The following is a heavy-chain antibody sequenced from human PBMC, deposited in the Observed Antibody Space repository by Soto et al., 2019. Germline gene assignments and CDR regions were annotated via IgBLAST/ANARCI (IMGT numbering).Heavy chain of an antibody. V-gene: IGHV3-21*01. CDR1: GFTFSSYS. J-gene: IGHJ4*02. CDR3: ARESDSSAYYGDFDY. D-gene: IGHD3-22*01. Sequence: GESLKISCAASGFTFSSYSMNWVRQAPGKGLEWVSSISSSGRYIYYTDSMKGRFTISRDNAKNSLYLQMNSLRAEDTAVYYCARESDSSAYYGDFDYWGQGAQVTVSS. CDR2: ISSSGRYI.